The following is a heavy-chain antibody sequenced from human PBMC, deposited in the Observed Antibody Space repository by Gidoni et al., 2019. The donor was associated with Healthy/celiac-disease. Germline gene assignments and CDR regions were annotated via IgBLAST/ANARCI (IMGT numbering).Heavy chain of an antibody. D-gene: IGHD2-2*02. Sequence: EVQLVESGGGLVQPGRSLRLSCAASGFTFDDYAMHWVRQATGKGLEWVSGISWNSGSIGYADSVKGRFTISRDNAKNSLYLQMNSLRAEDTALYYCARQGYQLLYSFDYWGQGTLVTVSS. CDR3: ARQGYQLLYSFDY. J-gene: IGHJ4*02. CDR1: GFTFDDYA. CDR2: ISWNSGSI. V-gene: IGHV3-9*01.